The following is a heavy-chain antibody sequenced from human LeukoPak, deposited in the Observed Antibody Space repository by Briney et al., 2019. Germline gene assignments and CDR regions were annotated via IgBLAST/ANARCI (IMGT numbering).Heavy chain of an antibody. CDR2: INHSGST. Sequence: SETLSLTCAVYGGSFSGYYWSWIRQPPGKGLEWIGEINHSGSTNCNPSLKSRVTISVDTSKNQFSLKLSSVTAADTAVYYCARDLGEEWSRGYYMDVWGKGTTVTVSS. CDR3: ARDLGEEWSRGYYMDV. D-gene: IGHD3-3*01. V-gene: IGHV4-34*01. J-gene: IGHJ6*03. CDR1: GGSFSGYY.